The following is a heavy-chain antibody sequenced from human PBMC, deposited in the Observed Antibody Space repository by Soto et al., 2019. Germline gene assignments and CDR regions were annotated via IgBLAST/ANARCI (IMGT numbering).Heavy chain of an antibody. CDR2: ISPDGSWT. Sequence: PGGSLRLSCAASGFIFSHYTMNWVRQAPGKGLEWVAAISPDGSWTCYADSVKGRFTISRDNAKSTIYLQMDSLRAEDAAVYFCGSVFECWGQGTLVTVSS. D-gene: IGHD3-3*02. CDR3: GSVFEC. V-gene: IGHV3-23*01. CDR1: GFIFSHYT. J-gene: IGHJ4*02.